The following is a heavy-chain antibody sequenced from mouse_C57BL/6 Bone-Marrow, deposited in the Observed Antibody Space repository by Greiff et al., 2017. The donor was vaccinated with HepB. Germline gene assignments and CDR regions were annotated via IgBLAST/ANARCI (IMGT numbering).Heavy chain of an antibody. J-gene: IGHJ4*01. V-gene: IGHV1-69*01. CDR1: GYTFTSYW. Sequence: QVQLQQPGAELVMPGASVKLSCKAFGYTFTSYWMHWVKQRPGQGLEWIGEIDPSDSYTNYNQKFKGKSTLTVDKSTSTAYMQLSSLTSEDSAVYYGAREGGTGAMDYWGQGTSVTVSS. CDR3: AREGGTGAMDY. D-gene: IGHD3-3*01. CDR2: IDPSDSYT.